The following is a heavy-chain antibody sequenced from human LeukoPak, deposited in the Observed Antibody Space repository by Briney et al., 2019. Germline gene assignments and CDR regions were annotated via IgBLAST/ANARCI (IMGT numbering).Heavy chain of an antibody. J-gene: IGHJ6*03. D-gene: IGHD3-10*01. V-gene: IGHV4-34*01. CDR2: INHSGST. Sequence: SETLSLTCAVYGGSFSGYYWSWIRQPPGKGLEWIGEINHSGSTNYSPSLKSRVTISVDTSKNQFSLKLSSVTAADTAVYYCASHSGQLVRVVITNYYYYMDVWGKGTTVTISS. CDR3: ASHSGQLVRVVITNYYYYMDV. CDR1: GGSFSGYY.